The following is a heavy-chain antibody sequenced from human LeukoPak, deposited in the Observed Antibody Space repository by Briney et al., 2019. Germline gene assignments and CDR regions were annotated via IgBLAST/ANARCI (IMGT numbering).Heavy chain of an antibody. D-gene: IGHD4-17*01. CDR3: ARDCTVTTAGASDY. CDR2: INPSGGST. CDR1: GYTFIRNG. V-gene: IGHV1-46*01. Sequence: ASVKVSCKASGYTFIRNGISWVRQAPGQGLEWMGIINPSGGSTSYAQKFQGRVTMTRDTSTSTVYMELSSLRSEDTAVYYCARDCTVTTAGASDYWGQGTLVTVSS. J-gene: IGHJ4*02.